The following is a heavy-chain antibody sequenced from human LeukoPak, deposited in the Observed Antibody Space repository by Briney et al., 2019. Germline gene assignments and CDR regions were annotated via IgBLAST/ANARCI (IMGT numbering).Heavy chain of an antibody. J-gene: IGHJ4*02. CDR2: IGGSGGST. CDR1: GFTFSSYA. CDR3: ARLQGDSGWYYFDY. V-gene: IGHV3-23*01. Sequence: GGSLRLSCAASGFTFSSYAMGWVRQAPGKGLEWVSGIGGSGGSTYYADSVKGRFTISRDNAKNSLYLQMNSLRAEDTAVYYCARLQGDSGWYYFDYWGQGTLVTVSS. D-gene: IGHD6-19*01.